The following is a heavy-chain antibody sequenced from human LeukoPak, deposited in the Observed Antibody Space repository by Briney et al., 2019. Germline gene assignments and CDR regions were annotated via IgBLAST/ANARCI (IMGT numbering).Heavy chain of an antibody. V-gene: IGHV1-69*04. CDR3: ARDLVTTPLYYGMDV. CDR2: IIPILGIA. J-gene: IGHJ6*02. Sequence: ASVKVSCKASGGTFSSYAISWVRQAPGQGLEWMGRIIPILGIANYAQKFQGRVTITADKSTSTAYMELSSLRSEDTAVYYCARDLVTTPLYYGMDVWGQGTTVTVSS. CDR1: GGTFSSYA. D-gene: IGHD4-17*01.